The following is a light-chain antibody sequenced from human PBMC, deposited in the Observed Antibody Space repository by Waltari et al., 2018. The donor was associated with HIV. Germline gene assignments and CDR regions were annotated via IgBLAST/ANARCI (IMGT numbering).Light chain of an antibody. J-gene: IGLJ3*02. CDR1: RSNIANNL. V-gene: IGLV1-47*01. CDR3: ASWDDTLGHWI. CDR2: RNV. Sequence: QPKMTQAPSASKTTGQRITMSCSGGRSNIANNLLSWYQQFPVLAPRLVIYRNVQRPNGVPGRFSGSKSGTSAFLAITGLRLEDEATYICASWDDTLGHWIFGGGTKLTVL.